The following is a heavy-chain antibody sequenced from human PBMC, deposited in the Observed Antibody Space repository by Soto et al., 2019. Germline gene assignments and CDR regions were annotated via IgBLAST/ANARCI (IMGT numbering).Heavy chain of an antibody. Sequence: QVQLVQSGAEVKKPGASVKVSCKASGYTFTSYGISWVRQAPGQGLEWMGWISAYNGNTNYAQKLQDRVTMTTDASTTSAYLELRSLRSDDTAVYYCARSSGSAYWFDPWGQGTLVTVSS. CDR1: GYTFTSYG. D-gene: IGHD6-6*01. J-gene: IGHJ5*02. CDR2: ISAYNGNT. CDR3: ARSSGSAYWFDP. V-gene: IGHV1-18*01.